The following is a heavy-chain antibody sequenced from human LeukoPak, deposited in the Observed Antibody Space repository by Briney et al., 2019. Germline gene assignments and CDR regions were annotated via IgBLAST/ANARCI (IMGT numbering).Heavy chain of an antibody. CDR3: AKVRRLWFGELLFDY. Sequence: GGSLRLSCAASGFTFSSYAMSWVRQAPGKGLEWVSAISGSGGSTYYADSVKGRFTISRDNSKNTLYLQMNSLRAEDTAVYYCAKVRRLWFGELLFDYWGQGTLVTVSS. CDR1: GFTFSSYA. J-gene: IGHJ4*02. CDR2: ISGSGGST. D-gene: IGHD3-10*01. V-gene: IGHV3-23*01.